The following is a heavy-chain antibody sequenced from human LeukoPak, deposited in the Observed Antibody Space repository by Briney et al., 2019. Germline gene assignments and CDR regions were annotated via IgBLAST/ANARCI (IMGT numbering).Heavy chain of an antibody. D-gene: IGHD3-22*01. CDR3: AKDEAYYYDSSGYYPLDY. CDR1: GFSFNNYG. CDR2: IWFDGSNK. V-gene: IGHV3-33*06. J-gene: IGHJ4*02. Sequence: GGSLRLSCAASGFSFNNYGMHWVRQAPGKGPEWVAVIWFDGSNKYYADSVKGRFTISRDNYKNTLYLQMNSLRAEDTAVYYCAKDEAYYYDSSGYYPLDYWGQGTLVTVSS.